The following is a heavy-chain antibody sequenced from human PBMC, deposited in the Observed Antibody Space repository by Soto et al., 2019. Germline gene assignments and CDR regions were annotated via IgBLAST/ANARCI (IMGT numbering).Heavy chain of an antibody. J-gene: IGHJ6*02. CDR2: IKEDGSEK. CDR1: GFTFSIYW. D-gene: IGHD2-2*01. V-gene: IGHV3-7*03. Sequence: GGSLRLSCAASGFTFSIYWMSWVRHAPGKGLEWVANIKEDGSEKYYVDSVKGRFTISRDNAKNSLYLQMNSLRAEDTAVYYCARDRCSSTSCLLDYYYYYGRDVWGQGTTVTVS. CDR3: ARDRCSSTSCLLDYYYYYGRDV.